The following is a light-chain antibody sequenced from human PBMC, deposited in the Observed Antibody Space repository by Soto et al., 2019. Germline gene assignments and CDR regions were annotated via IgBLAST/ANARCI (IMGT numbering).Light chain of an antibody. CDR3: HQYNSWPRT. CDR1: QSVSSK. V-gene: IGKV3-15*01. Sequence: EIVMTQSPVTLSVSAGERATLSCRASQSVSSKLAWYQQRPGQAPRLLIYGASTRATGIPARFSGSGSGTEFTLTISSLQFDDFAVYYCHQYNSWPRTFGQGTTVDI. J-gene: IGKJ1*01. CDR2: GAS.